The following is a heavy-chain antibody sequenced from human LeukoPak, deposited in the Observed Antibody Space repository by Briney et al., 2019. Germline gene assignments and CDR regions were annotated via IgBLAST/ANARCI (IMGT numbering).Heavy chain of an antibody. CDR2: FDPEDGET. Sequence: ASVKVSCKVSEYTLTELSMHWVRQAPGKGLEWMGGFDPEDGETIYAQKFQGRVTMTEDTSTDTAYMELSSLRSEDTAVYYCAKGPLKEVAGTTWDYWGQGTLVTVSS. V-gene: IGHV1-24*01. D-gene: IGHD6-19*01. CDR1: EYTLTELS. CDR3: AKGPLKEVAGTTWDY. J-gene: IGHJ4*02.